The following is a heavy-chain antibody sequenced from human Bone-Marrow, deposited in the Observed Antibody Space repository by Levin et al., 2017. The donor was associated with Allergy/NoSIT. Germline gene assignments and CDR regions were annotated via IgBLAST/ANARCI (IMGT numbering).Heavy chain of an antibody. CDR3: ATSSLSGYGWFDP. CDR2: INPNSGDT. V-gene: IGHV1-2*02. D-gene: IGHD5-12*01. J-gene: IGHJ5*02. Sequence: VASVKVSCKASAYTFMAYYIHWVRQAPGQGLEWMGWINPNSGDTRFAQKFQDRVTMTRDTSISTAYMEVTSLSSDDTAVYYCATSSLSGYGWFDPWGQGTLVTVSP. CDR1: AYTFMAYY.